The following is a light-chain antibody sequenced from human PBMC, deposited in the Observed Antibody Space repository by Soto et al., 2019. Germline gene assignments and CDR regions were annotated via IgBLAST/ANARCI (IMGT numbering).Light chain of an antibody. Sequence: DIQLTQSPSFLSASVGDRVTITCRASQGINIFLAWFQQKPGKAPNLLISAASTFQSGVPSRFSGSGSETEFTLTITSLQPEDSATYYCQQRNSYPRTFGQGTKVEIK. CDR3: QQRNSYPRT. CDR2: AAS. V-gene: IGKV1-9*01. CDR1: QGINIF. J-gene: IGKJ2*01.